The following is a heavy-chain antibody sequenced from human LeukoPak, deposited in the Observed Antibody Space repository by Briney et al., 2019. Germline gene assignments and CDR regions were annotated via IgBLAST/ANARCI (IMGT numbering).Heavy chain of an antibody. CDR3: ARHYCSGGSCRRLDY. Sequence: PSETLSLTCTVSGGSISSYYWSWIRQPPGKGLEWIGYIYYSGSTNYNPSLKSRVTISVDTSKNQFSLKLSSVTAADTAVYYCARHYCSGGSCRRLDYWGQGTLVTVSS. V-gene: IGHV4-59*08. D-gene: IGHD2-15*01. CDR1: GGSISSYY. J-gene: IGHJ4*02. CDR2: IYYSGST.